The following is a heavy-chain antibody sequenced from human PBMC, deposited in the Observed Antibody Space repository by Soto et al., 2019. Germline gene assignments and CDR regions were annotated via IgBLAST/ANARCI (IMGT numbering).Heavy chain of an antibody. J-gene: IGHJ6*02. CDR1: GGTFSSYA. CDR3: ARDFGLGDYLSSYGMDV. Sequence: GASVKVSCKASGGTFSSYAISWVRQAPGQGLEWMGGIIPIFGTANYAQKFQGRVTITADESTSTAYMELSSLRSEDTAVYYCARDFGLGDYLSSYGMDVWGQGTTVTVSS. CDR2: IIPIFGTA. V-gene: IGHV1-69*13. D-gene: IGHD4-17*01.